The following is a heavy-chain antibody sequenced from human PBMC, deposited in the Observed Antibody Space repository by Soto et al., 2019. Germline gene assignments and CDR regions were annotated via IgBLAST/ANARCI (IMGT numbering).Heavy chain of an antibody. CDR3: SSSSPASDY. V-gene: IGHV3-23*01. Sequence: GGSLRLSCAASGFTFDDYAMHWVRQAPGKGLEWVSAISNSGGSTYYADSVKGRFTISRDNAKNTLYLQMSSLRAEDTALYYCSSSSPASDYWGQGTLVTVSS. J-gene: IGHJ4*02. CDR2: ISNSGGST. CDR1: GFTFDDYA. D-gene: IGHD3-10*01.